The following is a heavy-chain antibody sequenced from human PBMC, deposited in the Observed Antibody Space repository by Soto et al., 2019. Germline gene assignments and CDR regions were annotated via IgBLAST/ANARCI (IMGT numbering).Heavy chain of an antibody. CDR3: AKAGGDYVGWYYGMDV. D-gene: IGHD4-17*01. CDR2: ISGSGGST. CDR1: GFTFSSYA. Sequence: ESGGGLVQPGGSLRLSCAASGFTFSSYAMSWVRQAPGKGLEWVSAISGSGGSTYYADSVKGRFTISRDNSKNTLYLQMNSLRAEDTAVYYCAKAGGDYVGWYYGMDVWGQGTTVTVSS. V-gene: IGHV3-23*01. J-gene: IGHJ6*02.